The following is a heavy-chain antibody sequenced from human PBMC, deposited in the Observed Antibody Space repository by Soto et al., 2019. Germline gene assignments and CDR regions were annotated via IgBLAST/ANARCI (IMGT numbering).Heavy chain of an antibody. J-gene: IGHJ4*02. Sequence: QVHLVQSGAEVKQPGASVKVSCKASGYTFTNYGISWVRQAPGQGLEWMGWISAYNGNTNYVQKLQGRVSMTTDTSTSTTYMELRTLRSDDTAVYYCGRAGGDFPRAVDYWGQRTLVTVSS. CDR1: GYTFTNYG. D-gene: IGHD4-17*01. CDR2: ISAYNGNT. CDR3: GRAGGDFPRAVDY. V-gene: IGHV1-18*01.